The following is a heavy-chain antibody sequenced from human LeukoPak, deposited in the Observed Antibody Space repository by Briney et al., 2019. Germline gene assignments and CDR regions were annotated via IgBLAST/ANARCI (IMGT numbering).Heavy chain of an antibody. V-gene: IGHV3-74*01. CDR3: VREYSSSSGRAFDI. CDR2: ISTDGRST. CDR1: RFTFSSYW. J-gene: IGHJ3*02. Sequence: PGGSLRLSCAASRFTFSSYWMHWVRQAPGKGLVWVSRISTDGRSTNSADSVKGRFTISRDNAKNTLYLQMNSLRAEDTAVYYCVREYSSSSGRAFDIWGQGTMVTVSP. D-gene: IGHD6-6*01.